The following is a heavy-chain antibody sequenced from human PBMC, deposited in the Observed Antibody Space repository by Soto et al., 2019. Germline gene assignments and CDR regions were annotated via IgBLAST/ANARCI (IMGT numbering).Heavy chain of an antibody. CDR2: VSGSGAST. D-gene: IGHD3-22*01. J-gene: IGHJ3*02. Sequence: EVQLLESGGGLVQPGGSLRLSCAASGFTFSSYGMSWVRQAPGKGLEWVSGVSGSGASTYYADSVKGRSTISRDNSKNTLYLQVDSLRAEDTAVYYCAKLYYYDGGAFDIWGQGTMVTVSS. CDR1: GFTFSSYG. CDR3: AKLYYYDGGAFDI. V-gene: IGHV3-23*01.